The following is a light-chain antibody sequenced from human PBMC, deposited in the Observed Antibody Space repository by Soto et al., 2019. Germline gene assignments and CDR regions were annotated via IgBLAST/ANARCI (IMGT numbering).Light chain of an antibody. CDR2: NND. Sequence: QSVVTQPPSASGTPGQRVTISCSGSSSNIGRHVVNWYQQFPGTAPKLLMYNNDQRPSGVPTRFSGSTSGTSASLAISGLQSEDEAEYYRATWDDSLHVWVFGGGTKLTVL. CDR1: SSNIGRHV. V-gene: IGLV1-44*01. J-gene: IGLJ3*02. CDR3: ATWDDSLHVWV.